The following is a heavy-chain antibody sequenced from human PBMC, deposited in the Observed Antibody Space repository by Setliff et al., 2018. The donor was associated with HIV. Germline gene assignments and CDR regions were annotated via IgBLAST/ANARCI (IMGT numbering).Heavy chain of an antibody. CDR3: AREAYFFASGTYYFDS. J-gene: IGHJ4*02. D-gene: IGHD3-10*01. V-gene: IGHV4-59*11. CDR2: IHYSGST. Sequence: SETLSLTCTVSGGSISSHYWSWIRQPPGKGLEWIGSIHYSGSTNYNPSLKSRVTISVDTSKNQFSLKLSSVTAADTALYFCAREAYFFASGTYYFDSWGQGTLVTSPQ. CDR1: GGSISSHY.